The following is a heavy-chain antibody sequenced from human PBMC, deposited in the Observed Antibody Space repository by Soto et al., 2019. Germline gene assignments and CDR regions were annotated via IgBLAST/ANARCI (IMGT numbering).Heavy chain of an antibody. D-gene: IGHD2-15*01. CDR3: ASGGWSHGT. CDR1: GGSLNNQY. J-gene: IGHJ4*02. Sequence: QVQLQESGPRLVKPSETLSLMCTVSGGSLNNQYWSWIRQPPGKGLEWIEYIYYNGNINYNPSFESRVTFSVDTSKNQFALRLTSVTADDTAVYYCASGGWSHGTWGRGILVTVSS. CDR2: IYYNGNI. V-gene: IGHV4-59*11.